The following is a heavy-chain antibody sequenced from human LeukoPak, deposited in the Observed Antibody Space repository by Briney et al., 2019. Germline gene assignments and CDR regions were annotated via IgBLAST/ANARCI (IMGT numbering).Heavy chain of an antibody. J-gene: IGHJ4*02. D-gene: IGHD5-18*01. CDR1: GFTFSSYS. Sequence: GGSLRLSCVASGFTFSSYSMNWVRLAPGKGLEWVSYISSSSSSISYADSVKGRLNISRDNAKNSLYLQMNSLRAEDTAVYYCATHSYGDYWGQGTLVTVSS. CDR3: ATHSYGDY. CDR2: ISSSSSSI. V-gene: IGHV3-48*04.